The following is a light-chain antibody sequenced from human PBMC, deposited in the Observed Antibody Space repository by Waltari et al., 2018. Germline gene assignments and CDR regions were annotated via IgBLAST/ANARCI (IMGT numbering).Light chain of an antibody. V-gene: IGKV1-5*03. CDR2: RAS. Sequence: DIQMTQSPSTLSASVGERVTITCRASQSVSTWLAWYQQKPGKAPTPLVYRASSYQNGVPSRFSASGSGAEFTLSINSLQPDDFATYYCQQYFTFPWTFGRGTKVEI. J-gene: IGKJ1*01. CDR3: QQYFTFPWT. CDR1: QSVSTW.